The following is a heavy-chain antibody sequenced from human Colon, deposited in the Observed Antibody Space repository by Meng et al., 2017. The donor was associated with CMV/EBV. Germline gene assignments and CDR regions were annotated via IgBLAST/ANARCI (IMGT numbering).Heavy chain of an antibody. V-gene: IGHV3-21*01. CDR1: GFSFSSHT. J-gene: IGHJ4*02. Sequence: GESLKISCAASGFSFSSHTINWVRQAPGKGLEWVSAISGDSNNIYYAASVKGRFTISRDNAQNSLYLQMNSLRAEDTAVYYCAKGHVGRYVDYWGQGTLVTVSS. CDR3: AKGHVGRYVDY. CDR2: ISGDSNNI.